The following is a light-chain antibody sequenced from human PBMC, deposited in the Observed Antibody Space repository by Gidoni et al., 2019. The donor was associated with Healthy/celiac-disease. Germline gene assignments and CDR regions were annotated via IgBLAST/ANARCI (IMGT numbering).Light chain of an antibody. V-gene: IGKV2-28*01. CDR1: QSLLLSNGYNY. CDR2: LGS. J-gene: IGKJ1*01. CDR3: MQALQTRT. Sequence: DMVMTQSPLALPVTPGEPASISCRSSQSLLLSNGYNYLDWYLQKPGQSPQLLIYLGSNRASGVPDRFRGRGSVPDFTLKISRVEAEDVGVYYCMQALQTRTFGQGTKVEIK.